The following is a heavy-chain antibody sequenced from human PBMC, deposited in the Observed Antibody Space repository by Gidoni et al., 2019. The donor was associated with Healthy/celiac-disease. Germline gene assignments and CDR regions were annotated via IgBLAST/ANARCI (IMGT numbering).Heavy chain of an antibody. CDR2: SNPNSGNT. J-gene: IGHJ6*02. CDR1: GYTFTSYD. CDR3: ARVGPIGTVTTWGYGMDV. D-gene: IGHD4-17*01. Sequence: QVQLVQSGAEGKKPGASVKVSCKASGYTFTSYDLNWVRQATGQGLEWMGWSNPNSGNTGYAQKFQGRVTMTRNTSISTAYMELSSLRSEDTAVYYCARVGPIGTVTTWGYGMDVWGQGTTVTVSS. V-gene: IGHV1-8*01.